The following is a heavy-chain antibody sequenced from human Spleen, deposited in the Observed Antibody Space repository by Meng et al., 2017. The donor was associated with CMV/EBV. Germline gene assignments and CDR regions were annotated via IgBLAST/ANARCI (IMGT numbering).Heavy chain of an antibody. CDR1: GGSFSGYY. D-gene: IGHD3-16*02. CDR3: ATSYDYVWGSYRN. Sequence: QVQLQQWGVGLLKPSETRSLPCAVYGGSFSGYYWSWIRQPPGKGLEWIGEINHSGSTNYNPSLKSRVTISVDTSKNQFSLKLSSVTAADTAVYYCATSYDYVWGSYRNWGQGTLVTVAS. V-gene: IGHV4-34*01. CDR2: INHSGST. J-gene: IGHJ4*02.